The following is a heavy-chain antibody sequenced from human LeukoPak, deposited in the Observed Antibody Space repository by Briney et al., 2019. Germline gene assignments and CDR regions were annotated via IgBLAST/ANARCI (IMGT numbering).Heavy chain of an antibody. CDR2: ISAYNGNT. Sequence: GASVKVSCKASGYTFTSYDINWVRQATGQGLEWMGWISAYNGNTNYAQKLQGRVTMTTDTSTSTAYMELRSLRSDDTAVYYCAREGEGDSSEYYFDYWGQGTLVTVSS. CDR1: GYTFTSYD. D-gene: IGHD3-22*01. V-gene: IGHV1-18*01. CDR3: AREGEGDSSEYYFDY. J-gene: IGHJ4*02.